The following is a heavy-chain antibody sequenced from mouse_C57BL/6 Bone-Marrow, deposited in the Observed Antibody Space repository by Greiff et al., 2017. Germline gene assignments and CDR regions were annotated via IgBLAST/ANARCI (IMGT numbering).Heavy chain of an antibody. CDR1: GYAFTNYL. CDR2: INPGSGGT. Sequence: QVQLRQSGAELVRPGTSVKVSCKASGYAFTNYLIEWVKQRPGQGLEWIGVINPGSGGTNYNEKFKGKATLTADKSSSTAYMQLSSLTSEDSAVYFWASGRGGNYWGQGTSVTVSS. J-gene: IGHJ4*01. CDR3: ASGRGGNY. V-gene: IGHV1-54*01.